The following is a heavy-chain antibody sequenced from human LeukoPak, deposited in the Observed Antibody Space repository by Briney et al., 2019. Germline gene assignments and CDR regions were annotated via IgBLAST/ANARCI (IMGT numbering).Heavy chain of an antibody. Sequence: PGGSLRLSCAASGFTFSSYSMNWVRQAPGKGLEWVSYISSSTIYYADSVKGRFSISRDIARNSVYLQMNSLRDEDTAVYYCARGGSGGFLVAFDYWGQGTLVTVSS. CDR3: ARGGSGGFLVAFDY. D-gene: IGHD6-19*01. CDR1: GFTFSSYS. V-gene: IGHV3-48*02. CDR2: ISSSTI. J-gene: IGHJ4*02.